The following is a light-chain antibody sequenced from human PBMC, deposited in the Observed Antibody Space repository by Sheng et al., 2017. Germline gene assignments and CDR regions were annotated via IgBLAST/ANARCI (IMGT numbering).Light chain of an antibody. V-gene: IGLV3-21*01. CDR3: SSYTWSTAYV. CDR2: DDR. J-gene: IGLJ1*01. Sequence: SYQMTQPPSVSVAPGKTASITCGGDHIGSKSVHWYQQKAGQAPLLVLYDDRDRPSGIPERFSGSNSGNTATLTISGLQPEDEADYYCSSYTWSTAYVFGTGTRVTVL. CDR1: HIGSKS.